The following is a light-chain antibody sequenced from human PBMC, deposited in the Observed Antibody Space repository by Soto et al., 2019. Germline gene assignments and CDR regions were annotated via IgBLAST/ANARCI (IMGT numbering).Light chain of an antibody. V-gene: IGKV3-20*01. Sequence: EIVLTQSPGTLSLSPGERATLSCRASQTVSSNYLAWYQQKPGPAPRLLIYGASSRATGIPDRFSGGGSGADLPLTISRLEPEDCVVYYCQKYDTTPFTFGAGTKVDIK. CDR2: GAS. CDR1: QTVSSNY. J-gene: IGKJ3*01. CDR3: QKYDTTPFT.